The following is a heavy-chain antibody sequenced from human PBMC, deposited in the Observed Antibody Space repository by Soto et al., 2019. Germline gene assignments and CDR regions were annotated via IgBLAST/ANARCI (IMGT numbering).Heavy chain of an antibody. J-gene: IGHJ5*02. CDR2: ITGDSSTI. CDR3: ARDNGSAGPFDP. CDR1: GFIFSRYS. Sequence: PGGSLRLSCAASGFIFSRYSMNWARQAPGKGLEWIAYITGDSSTIYYADSVKGRFTISRDNAKKSLFLQMNSLRDEDTAMYYCARDNGSAGPFDPWGPGTLVTVSS. V-gene: IGHV3-48*02.